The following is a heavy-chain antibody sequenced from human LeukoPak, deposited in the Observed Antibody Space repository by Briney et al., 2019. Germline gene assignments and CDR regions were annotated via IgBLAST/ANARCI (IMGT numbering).Heavy chain of an antibody. J-gene: IGHJ6*02. CDR3: TTRSCGAGACSSSFYYYYGLHF. V-gene: IGHV1-69*13. D-gene: IGHD3-16*01. CDR2: INPIFGTA. CDR1: RGTFSSNA. Sequence: ASVKVSCKASRGTFSSNAISWVRQAPGQGLQWMGGINPIFGTADYAQKFQGRVTITADEATSTTYMELSCLKSEDTAIHYCTTRSCGAGACSSSFYYYYGLHFWGQGTTVSVSS.